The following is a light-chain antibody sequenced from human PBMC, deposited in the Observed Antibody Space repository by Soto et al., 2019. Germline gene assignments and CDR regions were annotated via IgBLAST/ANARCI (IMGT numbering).Light chain of an antibody. CDR2: NAA. CDR3: QQYYKWPPFT. CDR1: QRIDTS. Sequence: EIVMTQSPATLSVSPGERATLSCRASQRIDTSLAWYQQRPGQAPRLLLYNAATRATGIPARFSGRGFGTEFTLTFSSLQSEDFALYYCQQYYKWPPFTFGPGTKVDI. J-gene: IGKJ3*01. V-gene: IGKV3-15*01.